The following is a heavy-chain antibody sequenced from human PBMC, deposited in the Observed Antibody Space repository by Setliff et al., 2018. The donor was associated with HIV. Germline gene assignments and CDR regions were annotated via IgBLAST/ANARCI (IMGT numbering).Heavy chain of an antibody. V-gene: IGHV1-2*02. D-gene: IGHD2-15*01. CDR1: GFTFSDYY. J-gene: IGHJ6*03. CDR3: ARDRAYCSSGSCYRPLVYYFYYMDV. Sequence: SVKVSCKASGFTFSDYYMHWVRQAPGQGLEWMGWVRPYNADKNYAQKFQGRVTMTSDTSISTAYLELSGLTSDDTAIYYCARDRAYCSSGSCYRPLVYYFYYMDVWGTGTTVTVSS. CDR2: VRPYNADK.